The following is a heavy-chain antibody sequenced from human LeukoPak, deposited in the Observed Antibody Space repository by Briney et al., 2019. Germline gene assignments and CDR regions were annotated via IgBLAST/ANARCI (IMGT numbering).Heavy chain of an antibody. CDR1: GGSISSYY. CDR3: ARTYSSSWYGNWFDP. Sequence: SETLSLTCTVSGGSISSYYWSWIRQPAGKGLEWIGRIYTSGSTNYNPSLKSRVTMSVDTSKNQFSLKPSSVTAADTAVYYCARTYSSSWYGNWFDPWGQGTLVTVSS. V-gene: IGHV4-4*07. D-gene: IGHD6-13*01. CDR2: IYTSGST. J-gene: IGHJ5*02.